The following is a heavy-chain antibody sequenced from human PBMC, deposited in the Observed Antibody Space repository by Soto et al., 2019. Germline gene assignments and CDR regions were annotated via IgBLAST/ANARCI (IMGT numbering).Heavy chain of an antibody. V-gene: IGHV3-30*18. J-gene: IGHJ2*01. D-gene: IGHD2-2*01. CDR1: GFTFSSYG. Sequence: QVQLVESGGGVVQPGRSLRLSCAASGFTFSSYGMHWVRQAPGKGLECVAVISYDGSNKYYADSVKGRFTISRDNSKNTLYLQMNSLSAEDTAVYYCAKDSTGISIAGYFDLWGRGPLVTVSS. CDR3: AKDSTGISIAGYFDL. CDR2: ISYDGSNK.